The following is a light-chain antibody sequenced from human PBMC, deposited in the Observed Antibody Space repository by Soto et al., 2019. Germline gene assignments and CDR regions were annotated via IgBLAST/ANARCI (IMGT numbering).Light chain of an antibody. Sequence: EIVLTQSPGTLSLSPGERATLSCRASQSVSSSYLAWYQQKPGQAPRLLIYGASRGATGIPDRFSGSGSGTDFTLTISRLEPEDFAEYYCQQYGSSPWTFGQGTKLEIK. CDR2: GAS. CDR1: QSVSSSY. J-gene: IGKJ1*01. V-gene: IGKV3-20*01. CDR3: QQYGSSPWT.